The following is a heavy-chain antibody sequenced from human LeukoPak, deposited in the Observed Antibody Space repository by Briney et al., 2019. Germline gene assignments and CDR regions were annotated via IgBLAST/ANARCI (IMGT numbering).Heavy chain of an antibody. CDR2: LSQRGST. CDR3: ARALGAFDI. Sequence: PSETLSLTCTLSVYFLSSVYYGRGIPQPPGKGLECIGELSQRGSTNYNASHKSRVNISLDMSEHDFSLTLRSVTAADTAVYYCARALGAFDIWGQGTMVTVSS. V-gene: IGHV4-34*01. J-gene: IGHJ3*02. CDR1: VYFLSSVYY.